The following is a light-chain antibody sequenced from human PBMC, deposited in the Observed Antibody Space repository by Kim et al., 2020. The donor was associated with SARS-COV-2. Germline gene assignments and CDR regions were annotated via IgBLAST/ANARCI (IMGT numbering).Light chain of an antibody. CDR3: SSYTTSTSVV. CDR2: GVS. J-gene: IGLJ2*01. V-gene: IGLV2-14*03. CDR1: SSDVSGYTY. Sequence: GQSIAISCTGTSSDVSGYTYVSWYQQPPGQAPKLMIYGVSNRPSGVSNRFSGSKSGNTASLTISGLQAEDEADYYCSSYTTSTSVVFGGGTQLTVL.